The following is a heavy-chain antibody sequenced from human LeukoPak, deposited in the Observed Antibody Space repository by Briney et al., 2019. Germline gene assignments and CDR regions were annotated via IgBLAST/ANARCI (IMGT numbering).Heavy chain of an antibody. J-gene: IGHJ4*02. D-gene: IGHD6-19*01. CDR2: IYYSGST. CDR3: ASILYSSGWVFDY. Sequence: SETLSLTCTVSGGSISSSSYYWGWIRQPPGKGLEWIGSIYYSGSTYYNPSLKSRVTISVDTSKNQFSLKLSSVTAADTAVYYCASILYSSGWVFDYWGQGTLVIVSS. CDR1: GGSISSSSYY. V-gene: IGHV4-39*07.